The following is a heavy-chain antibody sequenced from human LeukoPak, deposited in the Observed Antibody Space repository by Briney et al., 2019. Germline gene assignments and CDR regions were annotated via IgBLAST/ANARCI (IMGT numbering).Heavy chain of an antibody. J-gene: IGHJ5*02. CDR1: GGSFSGYY. CDR2: INHSGST. D-gene: IGHD2-2*01. CDR3: ARGGGDIVVVPAASRSSCWFDP. Sequence: SETLSLTCAVYGGSFSGYYWSWIRQPPGKGLEWIGEINHSGSTNYNPSLKSRVTISVDTSKNQFSLKLSSVTAAGTAVYYCARGGGDIVVVPAASRSSCWFDPWGQGTLVTVSS. V-gene: IGHV4-34*01.